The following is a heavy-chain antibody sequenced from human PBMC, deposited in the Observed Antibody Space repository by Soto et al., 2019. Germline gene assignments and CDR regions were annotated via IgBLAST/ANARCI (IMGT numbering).Heavy chain of an antibody. CDR2: IIPIFGTA. CDR3: AREISTVVTGWFDP. Sequence: SVKVSCKASGGTFSSYAISWVRQAPGQGLEWMGGIIPIFGTANYAQKFQGRVTITADESTSTAYMELSSLRSEDTAVYYCAREISTVVTGWFDPWGQGTQVTVSS. V-gene: IGHV1-69*13. J-gene: IGHJ5*02. D-gene: IGHD2-15*01. CDR1: GGTFSSYA.